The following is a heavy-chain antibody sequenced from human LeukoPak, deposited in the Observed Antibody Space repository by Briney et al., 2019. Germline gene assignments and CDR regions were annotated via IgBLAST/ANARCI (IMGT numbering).Heavy chain of an antibody. Sequence: SETLSLTCAVYGGSFSNYYWNWIRQTPGKGLEWLGEINDRGRANYNPSLMSRVTVSVDTSKNQFSLSLTSVTATDTAIYYCARRWNYGRNYYIDVWGKGATVSVSS. CDR3: ARRWNYGRNYYIDV. CDR2: INDRGRA. D-gene: IGHD1-7*01. CDR1: GGSFSNYY. V-gene: IGHV4-34*01. J-gene: IGHJ6*03.